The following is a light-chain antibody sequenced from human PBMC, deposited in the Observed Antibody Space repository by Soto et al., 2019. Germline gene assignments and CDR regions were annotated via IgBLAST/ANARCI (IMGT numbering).Light chain of an antibody. CDR2: EVT. CDR3: SSYAGSNNFV. V-gene: IGLV2-8*01. Sequence: QSVLTQPPSASGFPGQSVTISCTGTSSDVGYYDYVSWYQQHPGKAPKLVIYEVTKWPSGVPDRVSASKSGNTASLTVSGLRAEDEADYYCSSYAGSNNFVFGSGTKV. CDR1: SSDVGYYDY. J-gene: IGLJ1*01.